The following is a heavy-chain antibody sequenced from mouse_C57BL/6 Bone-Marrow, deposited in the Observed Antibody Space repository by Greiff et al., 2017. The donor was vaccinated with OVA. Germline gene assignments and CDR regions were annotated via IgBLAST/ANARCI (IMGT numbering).Heavy chain of an antibody. CDR2: IWSGGST. J-gene: IGHJ2*01. Sequence: VKLVESGPGLVQPSQSLSITCTVSGFSLTSYGVHWVRQSPGKGLEWLGVIWSGGSTDYNAAFISRLSISKDNSKSQVFFKMNSLQADDTAIYYCARNGDFPNWYFDYWGQGTTRTVSS. V-gene: IGHV2-2*01. D-gene: IGHD4-1*01. CDR3: ARNGDFPNWYFDY. CDR1: GFSLTSYG.